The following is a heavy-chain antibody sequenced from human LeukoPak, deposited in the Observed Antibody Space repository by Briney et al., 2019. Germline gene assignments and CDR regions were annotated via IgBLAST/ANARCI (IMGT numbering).Heavy chain of an antibody. Sequence: GGSLRLSCAASEFTFSSYGMHWVRQAPGKGLEWVAAIWYDGSNKYYADSVKGRFTISRDNSKNTVYLQMNSLRAEDTAVYYCARDSRQQLVRELDYWGRGTLVTVSS. CDR2: IWYDGSNK. CDR3: ARDSRQQLVRELDY. V-gene: IGHV3-33*01. CDR1: EFTFSSYG. D-gene: IGHD6-13*01. J-gene: IGHJ4*02.